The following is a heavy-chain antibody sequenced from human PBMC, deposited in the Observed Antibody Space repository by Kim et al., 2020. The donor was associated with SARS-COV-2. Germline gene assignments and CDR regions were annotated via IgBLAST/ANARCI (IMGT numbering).Heavy chain of an antibody. CDR1: DYTFTSYG. D-gene: IGHD2-15*01. CDR2: ISAYNGNT. J-gene: IGHJ5*02. V-gene: IGHV1-18*01. Sequence: ASVKVSCKASDYTFTSYGISWVRQAPGQGLEWMGWISAYNGNTNYAQKLQGRVTMTTDTSTSTAYMELRSLRSDDTAVYYCARVFTVVTLGGGWFDPWGQGTLVTVSS. CDR3: ARVFTVVTLGGGWFDP.